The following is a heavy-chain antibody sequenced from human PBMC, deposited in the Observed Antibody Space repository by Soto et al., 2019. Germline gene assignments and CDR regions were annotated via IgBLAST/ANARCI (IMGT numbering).Heavy chain of an antibody. CDR2: MNPNSGNT. CDR1: GYTFTSYD. Sequence: GASVKVSCKASGYTFTSYDINWVRQATGQGLEWMGWMNPNSGNTGYAQKFQGRVTMTRNTSTSTVYMELSSLRSEDTAVYYCARGKGPGGRKYYYYYYYMDVWGKGTTVTVSS. V-gene: IGHV1-8*01. CDR3: ARGKGPGGRKYYYYYYYMDV. D-gene: IGHD2-15*01. J-gene: IGHJ6*03.